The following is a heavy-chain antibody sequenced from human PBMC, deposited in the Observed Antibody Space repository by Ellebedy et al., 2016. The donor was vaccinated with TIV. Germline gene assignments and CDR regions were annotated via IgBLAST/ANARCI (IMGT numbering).Heavy chain of an antibody. CDR2: IGGNGDT. J-gene: IGHJ4*02. CDR3: ARSSSSWYF. Sequence: PGGSLRLSCSASGFTFSSYAMHWVRQAPGKGLEFVSAIGGNGDTYYADSVKGRFTISRDDDKNSLYLHMDSLRAEDTAIYYCARSSSSWYFWGQGTLVTVSS. D-gene: IGHD6-13*01. V-gene: IGHV3-64*04. CDR1: GFTFSSYA.